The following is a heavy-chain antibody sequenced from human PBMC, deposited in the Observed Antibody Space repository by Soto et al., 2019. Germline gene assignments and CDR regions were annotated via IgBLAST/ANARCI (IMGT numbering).Heavy chain of an antibody. V-gene: IGHV3-23*01. J-gene: IGHJ4*02. CDR1: GFTFRSYA. Sequence: GGSLRLSCAASGFTFRSYAMNWVRQAPGKGPEWVSGISGSGGSTYYADSVKGRFTISRDNSKNTLYLQMNSLRAEDTAVYYCAKTQDAIAVAGDFDYWGQGTMVTVYS. CDR3: AKTQDAIAVAGDFDY. D-gene: IGHD6-19*01. CDR2: ISGSGGST.